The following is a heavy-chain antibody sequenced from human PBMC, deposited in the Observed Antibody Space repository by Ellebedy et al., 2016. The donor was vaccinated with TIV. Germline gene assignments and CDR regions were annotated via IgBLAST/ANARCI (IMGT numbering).Heavy chain of an antibody. Sequence: SQTLSLTCAISGDSISSKSAAWTWLRQSPWRGLECLGRTYYRSKWYNEYAVSVESRITITSDTSKNQFSLQLSSMTPEDTAIYYCAREIRAYDSWGQGTLVTVSS. CDR1: GDSISSKSAA. D-gene: IGHD2-21*01. V-gene: IGHV6-1*01. J-gene: IGHJ4*02. CDR2: TYYRSKWYN. CDR3: AREIRAYDS.